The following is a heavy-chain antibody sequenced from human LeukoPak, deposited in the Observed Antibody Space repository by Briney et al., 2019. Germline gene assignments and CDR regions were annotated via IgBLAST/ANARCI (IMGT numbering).Heavy chain of an antibody. CDR2: IYSGGST. D-gene: IGHD3-16*01. CDR3: ARARKWGLDYYYYMDV. J-gene: IGHJ6*03. V-gene: IGHV3-53*01. CDR1: GFTVSSNY. Sequence: AGGSLRLSCAASGFTVSSNYMSWVRQAPGKGLEWVSVIYSGGSTYYADSVKGRFTISRDNSKNTLYLQMNSLSAEDTAVYYCARARKWGLDYYYYMDVWGKGTTVTVSS.